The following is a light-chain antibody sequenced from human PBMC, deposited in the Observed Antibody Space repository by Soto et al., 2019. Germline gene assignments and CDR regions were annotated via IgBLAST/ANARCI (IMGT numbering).Light chain of an antibody. CDR3: MQGTHWPIT. CDR2: DAS. J-gene: IGKJ5*01. V-gene: IGKV3D-20*02. Sequence: EVVLTQSPGTLSLSPGERATLSCGASQSVTGNYLAWYQQKPGQAPSLLIFDASTRATGVPARFSGSGSRTEFTLTISSLQSEDFAVYYCMQGTHWPITFGQGTRLEIK. CDR1: QSVTGNY.